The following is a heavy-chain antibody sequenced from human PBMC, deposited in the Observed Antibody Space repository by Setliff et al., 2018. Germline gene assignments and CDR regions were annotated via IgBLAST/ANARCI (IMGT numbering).Heavy chain of an antibody. Sequence: SETLSLTCTVSDGSLSTYYWSWIRQPPGKGLEWIGYISYTGRTNFTPSFKSRVTMSVDTSKSQFSLKLSSVTAADTAVYYCAAVVATSLNYVDNWGQGTLVTVSS. CDR2: ISYTGRT. CDR1: DGSLSTYY. CDR3: AAVVATSLNYVDN. D-gene: IGHD5-12*01. V-gene: IGHV4-59*01. J-gene: IGHJ4*02.